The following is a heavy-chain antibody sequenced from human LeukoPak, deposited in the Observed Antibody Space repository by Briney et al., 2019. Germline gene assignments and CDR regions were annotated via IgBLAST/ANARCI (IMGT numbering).Heavy chain of an antibody. CDR2: IRYEGSNK. J-gene: IGHJ4*02. V-gene: IGHV3-30*02. CDR1: GFTFSSYG. Sequence: PGGSLRLSCAASGFTFSSYGMHCAREAPGKGREWVAYIRYEGSNKYYADSVKGRFTISRDNSKNTLYLQMNSLRAEDTAVYYCAKCDDSSGYYPLFGYWGQGTLVTVSS. CDR3: AKCDDSSGYYPLFGY. D-gene: IGHD3-22*01.